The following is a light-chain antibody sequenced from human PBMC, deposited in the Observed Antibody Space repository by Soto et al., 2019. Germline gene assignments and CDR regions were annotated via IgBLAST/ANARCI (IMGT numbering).Light chain of an antibody. Sequence: QSALTQPRSMSGSRGQSVTISCTGTNSDVGGYNYVSWYQQHPGKAPKLMIYDVTKRPSGVPDRVSGSKSGNTASLTISGLQAEDEGDYYCCSYAGSYTSLFGGGTKVTVL. V-gene: IGLV2-11*01. CDR1: NSDVGGYNY. CDR2: DVT. CDR3: CSYAGSYTSL. J-gene: IGLJ2*01.